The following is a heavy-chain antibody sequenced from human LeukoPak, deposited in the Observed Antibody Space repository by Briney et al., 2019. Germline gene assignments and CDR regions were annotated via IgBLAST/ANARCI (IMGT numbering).Heavy chain of an antibody. J-gene: IGHJ4*02. CDR3: ARDRSYYGSGSFWDY. V-gene: IGHV3-48*01. D-gene: IGHD3-10*01. CDR1: GFTFSSYS. CDR2: ISSSSSTI. Sequence: GGSLRLSCAAPGFTFSSYSMNWVRQAPGKGLEWVSYISSSSSTIYYADSVKGRFTISRDNAKNSLYLQMNSLRAEDTAVYYCARDRSYYGSGSFWDYWGQGTLVTVSS.